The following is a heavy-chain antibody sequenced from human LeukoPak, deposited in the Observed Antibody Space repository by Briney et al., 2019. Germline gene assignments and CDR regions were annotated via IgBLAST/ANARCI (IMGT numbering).Heavy chain of an antibody. CDR3: AKAQGDILTGYCNFDY. CDR1: GFTFDDYA. J-gene: IGHJ4*02. D-gene: IGHD3-9*01. V-gene: IGHV3-9*03. Sequence: GGSLRLSCAASGFTFDDYAMHWVRQAPGKGLEWVSGISWNSGSIGYADSVKGRFTISRDNAKNSLYLQMNSLRAEDMALYYCAKAQGDILTGYCNFDYWGQGTLVTVSS. CDR2: ISWNSGSI.